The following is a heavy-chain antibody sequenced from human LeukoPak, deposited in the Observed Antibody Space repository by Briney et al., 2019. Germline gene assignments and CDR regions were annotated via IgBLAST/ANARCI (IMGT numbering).Heavy chain of an antibody. Sequence: GGSLRLSCAASGFTFYDYGMSWLRQATGKGLECFSGINWNGGSTGYADSVKGRFTISRDNAKNSLYLQMNSLRAEDTALYYCAREGFWSAPGAFDIWGQGTMVTVSS. J-gene: IGHJ3*02. V-gene: IGHV3-20*04. CDR2: INWNGGST. CDR1: GFTFYDYG. CDR3: AREGFWSAPGAFDI. D-gene: IGHD3-3*01.